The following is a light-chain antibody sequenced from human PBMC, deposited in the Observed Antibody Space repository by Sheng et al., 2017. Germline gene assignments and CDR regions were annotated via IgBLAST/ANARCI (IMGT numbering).Light chain of an antibody. V-gene: IGKV3-11*01. J-gene: IGKJ3*01. CDR2: DAS. CDR1: QSVSSS. CDR3: QQRSKWPVT. Sequence: TQSPATLSVSPGERATLSCRASQSVSSSLAWYQQKPGQAPRLLIYDASNRATGIPARFSGSGSGTDFTLTISSLEPEDFAVYYCQQRSKWPVTFGPGTKVDIK.